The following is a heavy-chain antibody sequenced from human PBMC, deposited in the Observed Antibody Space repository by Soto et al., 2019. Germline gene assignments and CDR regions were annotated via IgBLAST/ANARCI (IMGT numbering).Heavy chain of an antibody. V-gene: IGHV1-69*13. Sequence: ASVKVSCNASGGTFSSYAISWVRQAPGEGLEWMGGIIPIFGTANYAQKFQGRVTITADESTSTAYMELSSLRSEDTAVYYCARLATVTTAGMGDYYYYGMDVWGQGTTAPVS. D-gene: IGHD4-17*01. J-gene: IGHJ6*02. CDR3: ARLATVTTAGMGDYYYYGMDV. CDR1: GGTFSSYA. CDR2: IIPIFGTA.